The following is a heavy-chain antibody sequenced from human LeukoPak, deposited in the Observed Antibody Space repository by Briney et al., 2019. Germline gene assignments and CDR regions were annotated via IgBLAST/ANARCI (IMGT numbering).Heavy chain of an antibody. CDR2: TYYRSKWYN. J-gene: IGHJ4*02. D-gene: IGHD2-8*02. Sequence: SQTLSLTCAISGDSFSNNSAVWNWIRQSPSRGLEWLGRTYYRSKWYNDYGASVKSRITVNPDTSKNQFSLQLNSVTPEDTAVYYCVRSQYWRFDDWGQGTLVTVSS. CDR3: VRSQYWRFDD. CDR1: GDSFSNNSAV. V-gene: IGHV6-1*01.